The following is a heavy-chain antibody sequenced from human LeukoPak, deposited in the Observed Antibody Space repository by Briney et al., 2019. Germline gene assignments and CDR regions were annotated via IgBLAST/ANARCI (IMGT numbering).Heavy chain of an antibody. CDR3: AREGIAAGVSVDY. CDR1: GGSISSSSYY. V-gene: IGHV4-39*07. CDR2: IYYSGST. D-gene: IGHD6-13*01. Sequence: SETLSLTCTVSGGSISSSSYYWGWIRQPPGKGLEWIGSIYYSGSTYYNPSLKSRVTISVDTSKNQFSLKLSSVTAADTAVYYCAREGIAAGVSVDYWGQGTLVTVSS. J-gene: IGHJ4*02.